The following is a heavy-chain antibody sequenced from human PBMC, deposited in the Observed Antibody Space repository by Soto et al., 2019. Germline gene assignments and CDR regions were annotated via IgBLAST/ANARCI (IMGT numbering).Heavy chain of an antibody. CDR1: GFLFSNYE. CDR3: ARGGSIHSLNWNYFDF. V-gene: IGHV3-48*03. Sequence: EVQLVESGGNLVQPGGPLRLSCAASGFLFSNYEMNWVRQAPGKGLEWLSYISSSGTVIYYAASVQGRFTISRDSARNSLHLQMNSLRAEDTALYYCARGGSIHSLNWNYFDFWGRGTLVTVSS. J-gene: IGHJ4*02. D-gene: IGHD1-1*01. CDR2: ISSSGTVI.